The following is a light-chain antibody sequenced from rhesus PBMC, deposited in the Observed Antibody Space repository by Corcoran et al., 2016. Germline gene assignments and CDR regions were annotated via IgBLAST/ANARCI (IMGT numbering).Light chain of an antibody. CDR3: QQYSNWPRT. CDR1: QSVSSS. Sequence: EIVMTQSPATLSLSPGERATLSCRASQSVSSSLAWYQQKPGPAPSLLIYGASSRGTGIPDRCSGKGAGTEFTLTLSNREPEDFAVYYCQQYSNWPRTFGQGTKVEIK. V-gene: IGKV3-42*03. CDR2: GAS. J-gene: IGKJ1*01.